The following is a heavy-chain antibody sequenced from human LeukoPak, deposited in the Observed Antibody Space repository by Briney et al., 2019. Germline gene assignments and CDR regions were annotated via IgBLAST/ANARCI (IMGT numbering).Heavy chain of an antibody. CDR1: GGSISSGSYY. D-gene: IGHD5-12*01. J-gene: IGHJ4*02. V-gene: IGHV4-61*02. CDR3: ARDQGGYSGYDRRYFDY. Sequence: SETLSLTCTVSGGSISSGSYYWSWIRQPAGKGLEWIGRIYTSGSTNYDPSLKSRVTISVDTSKNQFSLKLSSVTAADTAVYYCARDQGGYSGYDRRYFDYWGQGTLVTVSS. CDR2: IYTSGST.